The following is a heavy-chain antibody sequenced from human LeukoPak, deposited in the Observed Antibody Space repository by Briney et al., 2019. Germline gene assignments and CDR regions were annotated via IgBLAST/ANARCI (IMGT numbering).Heavy chain of an antibody. D-gene: IGHD3-22*01. J-gene: IGHJ4*02. V-gene: IGHV3-7*01. Sequence: GGSLRLSCAASGFTFSNFWMTWVRQAPGKGLEWVANIKQDGSEKYYVDSVKGRFTVSRDNANNSLFLQMNSLRGDDAAVYYCAREPLDTSGYYYGTLDYWGQGTLVTVSS. CDR3: AREPLDTSGYYYGTLDY. CDR2: IKQDGSEK. CDR1: GFTFSNFW.